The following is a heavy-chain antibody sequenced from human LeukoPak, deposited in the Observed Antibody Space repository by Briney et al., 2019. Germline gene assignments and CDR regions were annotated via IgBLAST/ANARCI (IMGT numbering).Heavy chain of an antibody. Sequence: PGGSLRLSCAASGFTVSSNYMSWVRQAPGKGLEWVSAIYTGGSTYYAESVKGRFTVSRDSSKNTLYLQMSSLRAEDTAVYYCARDPYDFWSGSRYYYYYYYMDVWGKGTTVTVSS. J-gene: IGHJ6*03. CDR1: GFTVSSNY. V-gene: IGHV3-53*01. D-gene: IGHD3-3*01. CDR2: IYTGGST. CDR3: ARDPYDFWSGSRYYYYYYYMDV.